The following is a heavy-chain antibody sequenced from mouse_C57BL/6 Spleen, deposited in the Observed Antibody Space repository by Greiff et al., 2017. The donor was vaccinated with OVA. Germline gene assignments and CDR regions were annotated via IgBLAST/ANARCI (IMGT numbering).Heavy chain of an antibody. CDR1: GYAFSSSW. Sequence: VQLQQSGPELVKPGASVKISCKASGYAFSSSWMNWVKQRPGKGLEWIGRIYPGDGDTNYNGKVKGKATLTADKSSSTAYMQLSSLTSEDSAVYFCARSWGSGSYYFDYWGKGTTLTVSS. CDR2: IYPGDGDT. CDR3: ARSWGSGSYYFDY. J-gene: IGHJ2*01. D-gene: IGHD1-1*01. V-gene: IGHV1-82*01.